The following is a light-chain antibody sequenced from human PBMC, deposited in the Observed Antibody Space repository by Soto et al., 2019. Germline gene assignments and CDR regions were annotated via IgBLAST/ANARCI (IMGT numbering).Light chain of an antibody. CDR3: QQSYSTPQT. Sequence: DIQVTQSPSSPSAAVGVRVTITCRASQSISSYLDWYQQKPGKAPKLLIYAASSLQSGVPSRFSGSGSGTDFTLTISSLQPEDFATYYYQQSYSTPQTFGQGTKVDI. CDR2: AAS. CDR1: QSISSY. V-gene: IGKV1-39*01. J-gene: IGKJ1*01.